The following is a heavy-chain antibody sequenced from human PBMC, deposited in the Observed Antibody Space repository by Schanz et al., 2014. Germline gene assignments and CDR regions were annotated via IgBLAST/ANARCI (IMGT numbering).Heavy chain of an antibody. CDR1: TSLFSRSV. V-gene: IGHV3-30*04. CDR2: MWNDGIKT. J-gene: IGHJ4*02. Sequence: QVDLVESGGGVVQPGRSLTLSCAVSTSLFSRSVIHWVRQAPGKGLEWVAVMWNDGIKTHYADSGKGRFTISRDNSKNTVYLQMNSLRTGDTAMYYCARDPNTSAWLPYFDAWGQGTLVTVSS. D-gene: IGHD6-19*01. CDR3: ARDPNTSAWLPYFDA.